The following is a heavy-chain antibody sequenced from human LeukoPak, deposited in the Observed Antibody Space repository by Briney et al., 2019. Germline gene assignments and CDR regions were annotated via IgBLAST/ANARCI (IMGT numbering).Heavy chain of an antibody. J-gene: IGHJ4*02. D-gene: IGHD3-10*01. V-gene: IGHV3-74*01. CDR3: ARDSGSGSYSGY. Sequence: LPGGSLRLSCAASGFTFKLYWMHWVRQVPGKRPVWVSRINDDGSDTIYADSVRGRFTISRDDAKNTVYLQMNSLRAEDTAVYYCARDSGSGSYSGYWGLGTLVTVSS. CDR1: GFTFKLYW. CDR2: INDDGSDT.